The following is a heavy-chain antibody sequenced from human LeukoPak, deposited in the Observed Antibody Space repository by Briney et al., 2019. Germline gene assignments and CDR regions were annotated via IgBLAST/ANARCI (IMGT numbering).Heavy chain of an antibody. CDR2: IYHSGST. CDR1: GYSITSGYY. D-gene: IGHD2-2*01. J-gene: IGHJ4*02. V-gene: IGHV4-38-2*01. Sequence: SETLSLTCAVSGYSITSGYYWGWIRQPPGKGLEWIGSIYHSGSTYYNPSLKSRVTILVDTSKNQFPLNLSSVTAADTAVYYCARQRYCSSTSCSLGNYYFDYWGQGTLVTVSS. CDR3: ARQRYCSSTSCSLGNYYFDY.